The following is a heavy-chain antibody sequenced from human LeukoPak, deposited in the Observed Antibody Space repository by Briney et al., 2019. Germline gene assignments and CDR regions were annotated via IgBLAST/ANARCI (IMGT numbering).Heavy chain of an antibody. CDR3: ARGDDYGDYEGAFDI. D-gene: IGHD4-17*01. CDR2: IGSSSSYI. J-gene: IGHJ3*02. Sequence: KPGGSLRLSCAASGFTFSSYSMNWVRQAPGKGLEWVSSIGSSSSYIYYADSVKGRFTISRDNAKNSLYLQMNSLRAEDTAVYYCARGDDYGDYEGAFDIWGQGTVVTVSS. V-gene: IGHV3-21*01. CDR1: GFTFSSYS.